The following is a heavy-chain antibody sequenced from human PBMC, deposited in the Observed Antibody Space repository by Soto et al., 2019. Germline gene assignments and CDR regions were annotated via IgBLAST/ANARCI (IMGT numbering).Heavy chain of an antibody. Sequence: PGESLKISCKGSGYSFTSYWIGWVRQMPGKGLEWMGIIYPGDSDTRYSPSFQGQVTISADKSISTAYLQWSSLKVSDTAMYYCARLRGIAAAGTSSGGMDVWGQGTSVTVSS. CDR3: ARLRGIAAAGTSSGGMDV. D-gene: IGHD6-13*01. V-gene: IGHV5-51*01. CDR2: IYPGDSDT. J-gene: IGHJ6*02. CDR1: GYSFTSYW.